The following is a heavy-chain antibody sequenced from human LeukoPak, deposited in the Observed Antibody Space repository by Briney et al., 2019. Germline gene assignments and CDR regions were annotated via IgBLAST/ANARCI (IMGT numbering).Heavy chain of an antibody. D-gene: IGHD1-26*01. Sequence: RPGGSLRLSCAASRFTFVDHGMSWVRQAPGKGLEWVSGINWNGGSTGYADSVKGRFTISRDNAKNSLYLQMNSLRAEDTALYYCARVGSGSYPPGFDYWGQGTLVTVSS. CDR3: ARVGSGSYPPGFDY. CDR2: INWNGGST. CDR1: RFTFVDHG. J-gene: IGHJ4*02. V-gene: IGHV3-20*04.